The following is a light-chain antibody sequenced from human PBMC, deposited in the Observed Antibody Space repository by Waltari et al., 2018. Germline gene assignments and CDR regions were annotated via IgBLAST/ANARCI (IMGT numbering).Light chain of an antibody. CDR3: HQYNDGPPFN. V-gene: IGKV3-15*01. J-gene: IGKJ2*01. CDR2: GAS. Sequence: EIVMTQSPATLSVSPGERAILSCRASQSVTTNLAGYPHKPGQAPRLLIYGASTRATDIPARFSGSGSGTEFTLTISSLQSEDCAVYYCHQYNDGPPFNFGQGTKLEIK. CDR1: QSVTTN.